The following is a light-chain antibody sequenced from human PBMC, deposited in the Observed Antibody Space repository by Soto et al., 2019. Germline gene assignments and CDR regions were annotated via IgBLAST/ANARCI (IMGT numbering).Light chain of an antibody. CDR3: TSWTTSTTMI. CDR2: DVN. V-gene: IGLV2-14*03. CDR1: SSDICAYNF. Sequence: QSVLTQPASVSGSPGRSITISRTGTSSDICAYNFVSWYQQHPGKAPKLMLYDVNIRPSGVSNRFSGSKSGNTASLTISGLQAEDEADYYCTSWTTSTTMIFGGGTKLTLL. J-gene: IGLJ2*01.